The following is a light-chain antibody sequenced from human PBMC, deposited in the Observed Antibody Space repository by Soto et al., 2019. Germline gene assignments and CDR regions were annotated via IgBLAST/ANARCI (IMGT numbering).Light chain of an antibody. CDR2: DAS. J-gene: IGKJ5*01. V-gene: IGKV1-33*01. CDR1: QDISNY. CDR3: QQYDNLPT. Sequence: DIDMTQSPSSLSSSVGDRVPITCQASQDISNYLNWYQQKPGKAPKLLIYDASNLETGVPSRFSGSGSGTDFTFTISSLQPEDIATYYCQQYDNLPTFGQGTRLEI.